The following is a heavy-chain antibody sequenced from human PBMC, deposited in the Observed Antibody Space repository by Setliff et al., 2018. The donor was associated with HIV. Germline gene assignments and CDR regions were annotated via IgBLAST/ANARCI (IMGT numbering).Heavy chain of an antibody. V-gene: IGHV3-74*03. CDR3: ARGGITVGGYTLVGDRLWDH. Sequence: PGGSLRLSCAASGFTFDDYAMHWVRQAPGKGLEWVSLIKEDGSKTMYADSVRGRFTISRDNAKNTLYLQMNNLRVDDTAMYYCARGGITVGGYTLVGDRLWDHWGQGTPVTVSS. CDR2: IKEDGSKT. D-gene: IGHD3-16*01. J-gene: IGHJ4*02. CDR1: GFTFDDYA.